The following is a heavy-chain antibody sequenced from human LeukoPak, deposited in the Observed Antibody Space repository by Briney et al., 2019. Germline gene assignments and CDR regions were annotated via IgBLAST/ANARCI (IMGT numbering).Heavy chain of an antibody. J-gene: IGHJ4*02. D-gene: IGHD6-19*01. CDR1: GYTFTSYG. CDR2: ISAYSGNT. CDR3: ARDRSSSGWSDYFDY. Sequence: ALVKVSCKASGYTFTSYGISWVRQAPGQGLEWMGWISAYSGNTNYAQKLQGRVTMTTDTSTSTAYMELRSLRSDDTAVYYCARDRSSSGWSDYFDYWGQGTLVTVSS. V-gene: IGHV1-18*01.